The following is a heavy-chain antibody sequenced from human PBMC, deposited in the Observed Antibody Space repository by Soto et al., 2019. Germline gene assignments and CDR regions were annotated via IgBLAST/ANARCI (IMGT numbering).Heavy chain of an antibody. V-gene: IGHV4-34*01. J-gene: IGHJ5*02. D-gene: IGHD6-6*01. CDR2: INHSGST. CDR1: GGSFSGYY. Sequence: PSETLSLTCAVYGGSFSGYYWSWIRQPPGKGLEWIGEINHSGSTNYNPSLKSRVTISVDTSKNQFSLKLSSVTAADTAVYYCARVGIAARPGAPRKYRNWFDPWGQGTLVTVSS. CDR3: ARVGIAARPGAPRKYRNWFDP.